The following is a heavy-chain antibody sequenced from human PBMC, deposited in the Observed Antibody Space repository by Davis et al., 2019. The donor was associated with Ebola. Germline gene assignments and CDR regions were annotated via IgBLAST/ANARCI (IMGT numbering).Heavy chain of an antibody. CDR3: AREAIAVAEFSWFDP. V-gene: IGHV1-3*01. Sequence: SVKVSCKASGYTFTSYAVHWVRQAPGQRLEWMGWINAGNGNTKYSQKFQGRVTITRDTSASTAYMELSSLRSDDTAVYYCAREAIAVAEFSWFDPWGQGTLVTVSS. CDR1: GYTFTSYA. CDR2: INAGNGNT. D-gene: IGHD6-19*01. J-gene: IGHJ5*02.